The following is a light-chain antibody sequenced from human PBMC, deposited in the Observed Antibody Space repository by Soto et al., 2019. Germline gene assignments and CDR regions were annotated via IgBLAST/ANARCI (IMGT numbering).Light chain of an antibody. J-gene: IGKJ1*01. CDR3: QQYNSYWT. CDR2: DAS. CDR1: QSISSW. Sequence: DLQMTQSPSTLSASVGDRVXITCRASQSISSWLAWYQQKPGKAPKLLIYDASSLESGVPSRFSGSGSGTEFTLTISSLQPDDFATYYCQQYNSYWTFGQGTKVEIK. V-gene: IGKV1-5*01.